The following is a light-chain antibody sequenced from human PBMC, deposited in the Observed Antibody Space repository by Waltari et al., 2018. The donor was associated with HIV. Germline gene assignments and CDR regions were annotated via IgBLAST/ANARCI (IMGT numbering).Light chain of an antibody. CDR2: EAS. Sequence: DIQMTQSPSTLSAFVGDRVNITCRASQSISRWLAWYQQKPGQAPKVLIYEASSLESEVPSRFSGSGSGTEFTLTISSLQPDDFATYYCQQYTTTWTFGQGTKVEIK. V-gene: IGKV1-5*03. J-gene: IGKJ1*01. CDR3: QQYTTTWT. CDR1: QSISRW.